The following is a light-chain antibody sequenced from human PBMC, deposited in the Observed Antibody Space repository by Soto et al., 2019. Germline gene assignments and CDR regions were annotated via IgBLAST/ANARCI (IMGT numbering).Light chain of an antibody. CDR2: EVT. CDR1: SSDVGGYNF. CDR3: SSFAGTNNRYV. Sequence: QSALTQPPSASGSPGQSVTISCTGTSSDVGGYNFVSSYQQHPGEAPKLIIYEVTKRPSGVPDRFSGSKSGNTASLTVSGLQTEDEADYYCSSFAGTNNRYVFGTGTKLTVL. V-gene: IGLV2-8*01. J-gene: IGLJ1*01.